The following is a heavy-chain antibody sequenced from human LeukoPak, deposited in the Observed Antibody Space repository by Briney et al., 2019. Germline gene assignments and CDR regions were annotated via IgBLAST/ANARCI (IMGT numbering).Heavy chain of an antibody. CDR1: GFSFSFYG. V-gene: IGHV3-30*02. CDR3: VRDRGTYRPIDY. Sequence: GGSLKLSCTTSGFSFSFYGIHWVRQAPGKGLAWVAFIRYDSRIIHYADSVKGRFTISRDNAQNSLYLQMNSLRAEDTAIYYCVRDRGTYRPIDYWGQGTLVTVSS. D-gene: IGHD1-26*01. CDR2: IRYDSRII. J-gene: IGHJ4*02.